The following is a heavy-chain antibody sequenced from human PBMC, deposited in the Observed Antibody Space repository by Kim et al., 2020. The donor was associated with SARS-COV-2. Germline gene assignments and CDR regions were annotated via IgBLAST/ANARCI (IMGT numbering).Heavy chain of an antibody. D-gene: IGHD6-19*01. V-gene: IGHV3-21*01. CDR3: ARDLGAVAAHNWFDP. CDR2: ISSSSSYI. J-gene: IGHJ5*02. Sequence: GGALRLSCAASGFTFSSYSMNWVRQAPGKGLEWVSSISSSSSYIYYADSVKGRFTISRDNAKNSLYLQMNSLRAEDTAVYYCARDLGAVAAHNWFDPWGQGTLVTVSS. CDR1: GFTFSSYS.